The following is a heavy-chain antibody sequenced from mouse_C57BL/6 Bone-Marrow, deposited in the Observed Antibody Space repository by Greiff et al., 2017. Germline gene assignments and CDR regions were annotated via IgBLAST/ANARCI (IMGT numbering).Heavy chain of an antibody. J-gene: IGHJ4*01. CDR3: ARPDDYYAMDC. V-gene: IGHV1-50*01. Sequence: VQLQQPGAELVKPGASVRLSCKASGYTFTSYWMQWVKQRPGQGLEWIGEIDPSDSYTNYNQKFKGKATLTVDTSSSTAYMQLSSLTSENSAVYYCARPDDYYAMDCWGQGTSVTVSS. CDR2: IDPSDSYT. CDR1: GYTFTSYW.